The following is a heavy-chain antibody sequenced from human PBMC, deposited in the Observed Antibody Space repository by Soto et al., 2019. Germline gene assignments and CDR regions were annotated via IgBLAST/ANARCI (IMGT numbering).Heavy chain of an antibody. CDR1: GFTFSNYA. CDR3: AKGARSSSGSDGYNFDY. D-gene: IGHD2-21*01. Sequence: EVQLLEFGGHLVQPGGSLRLSCAASGFTFSNYAMTWVRRAPGKGLEWVSSISGGGNTYYADSVKGRFTISGDTTQSTLYLQMDSLSVEDTAVYYCAKGARSSSGSDGYNFDYWGQGTLVTVAS. V-gene: IGHV3-23*01. J-gene: IGHJ4*02. CDR2: ISGGGNT.